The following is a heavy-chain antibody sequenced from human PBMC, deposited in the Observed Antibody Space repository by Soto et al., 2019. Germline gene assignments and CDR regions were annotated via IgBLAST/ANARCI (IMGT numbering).Heavy chain of an antibody. V-gene: IGHV3-7*03. D-gene: IGHD1-26*01. CDR3: AQVGHIDF. Sequence: EVQLVESGGGLVQPGGSLRLSCAASGFSFSTYWMSWVRQAPGKGLEWVADIKEAGGVTKDVVSVRGRFTISGDNAKTSLYLQINSLRAAGTAVYYCAQVGHIDFCGQGTLFTVAS. CDR1: GFSFSTYW. CDR2: IKEAGGVT. J-gene: IGHJ4*02.